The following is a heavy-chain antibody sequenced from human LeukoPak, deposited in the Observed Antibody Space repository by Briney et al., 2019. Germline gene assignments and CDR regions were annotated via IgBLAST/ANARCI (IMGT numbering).Heavy chain of an antibody. V-gene: IGHV4-34*01. D-gene: IGHD3-10*01. CDR1: GGSISGYH. CDR2: INHSGST. CDR3: ARLRTRGDV. Sequence: SETLSLTCNVSGGSISGYHWSWIRQPPGKGLEWIGEINHSGSTNYNPSLKSRATISVDTSKNQFSLKLSSVTAADTAVYYCARLRTRGDVWGQGTTVTVSS. J-gene: IGHJ6*02.